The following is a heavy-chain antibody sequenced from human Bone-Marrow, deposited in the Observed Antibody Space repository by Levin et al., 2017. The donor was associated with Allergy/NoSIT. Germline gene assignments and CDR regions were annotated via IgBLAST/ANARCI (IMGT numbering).Heavy chain of an antibody. J-gene: IGHJ4*02. Sequence: PGGSLRLSCVVSGFTITDNYMTWVRQAPGKGLEWISVIYKDGDTYYTDSVKGRFTMSRDTSKNSVYLQMNSLRGEDTAVYFCAREVSITGQLDYWGQGTLVTVSS. D-gene: IGHD1-14*01. CDR1: GFTITDNY. V-gene: IGHV3-53*01. CDR2: IYKDGDT. CDR3: AREVSITGQLDY.